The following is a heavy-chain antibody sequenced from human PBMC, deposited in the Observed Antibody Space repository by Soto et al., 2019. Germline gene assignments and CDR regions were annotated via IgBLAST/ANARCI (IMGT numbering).Heavy chain of an antibody. J-gene: IGHJ4*02. CDR2: ISGSGVST. CDR3: AKDLDCGGDCYLFDY. V-gene: IGHV3-23*01. D-gene: IGHD2-21*01. Sequence: PGGSLRLSCKASGFTFSSHAMSWVRRAPGKGLEWVSSISGSGVSTYYADTVKGRFSIFRDNSKNTLYLQMNSLRAEDTAIYYCAKDLDCGGDCYLFDYWGQEILVTVSS. CDR1: GFTFSSHA.